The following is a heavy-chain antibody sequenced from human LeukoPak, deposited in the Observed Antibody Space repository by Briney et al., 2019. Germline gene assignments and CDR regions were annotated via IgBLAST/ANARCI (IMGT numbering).Heavy chain of an antibody. J-gene: IGHJ6*02. D-gene: IGHD2-15*01. Sequence: SETLSLTCTVSGGSISNNNYYWAWIRQPPGKGLECIGSIYYSGSPYYNPSLKSRVTISVDTSKNQFSLRLSSVTAADTAVYYCARGQPEVAATFVYYYYAMDVWGQGTTVTVSS. CDR1: GGSISNNNYY. V-gene: IGHV4-39*07. CDR2: IYYSGSP. CDR3: ARGQPEVAATFVYYYYAMDV.